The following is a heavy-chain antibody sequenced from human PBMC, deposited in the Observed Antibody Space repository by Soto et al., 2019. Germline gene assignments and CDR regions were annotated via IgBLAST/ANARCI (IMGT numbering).Heavy chain of an antibody. D-gene: IGHD2-21*02. CDR3: ARARSVVVTAIPCFDY. V-gene: IGHV4-59*12. CDR2: IYSGNT. CDR1: GGSISISY. J-gene: IGHJ4*02. Sequence: SETLSLTCTVSGGSISISYWSWIRQPPGKGLEWIGYIYSGNTNYNPSLKSRVTISEDTSRNQFSLKLSSVTAADTAVYYCARARSVVVTAIPCFDYWGQGTLVTVPQ.